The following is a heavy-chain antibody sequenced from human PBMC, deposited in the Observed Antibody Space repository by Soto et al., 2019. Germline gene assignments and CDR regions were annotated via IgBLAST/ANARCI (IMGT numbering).Heavy chain of an antibody. D-gene: IGHD3-10*01. CDR2: IRSKANSYAT. Sequence: EVQLVESGGGLVQPGGSLKLSCAASGFTFSGSAMHWVRQASGKGLEWVGRIRSKANSYATAYAASVKGRFTISRDDSKNTAYLQMNSLKTEDTAVYYCTGPGSNYGSGLVYWGQGTLVTVSS. J-gene: IGHJ4*02. V-gene: IGHV3-73*01. CDR1: GFTFSGSA. CDR3: TGPGSNYGSGLVY.